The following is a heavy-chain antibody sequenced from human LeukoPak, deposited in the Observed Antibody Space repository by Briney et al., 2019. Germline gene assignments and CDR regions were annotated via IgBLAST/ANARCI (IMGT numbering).Heavy chain of an antibody. CDR1: GFTFSSYE. Sequence: GGSLRLSCAASGFTFSSYEMNWVRQAPGKGLVWVSRINSDGSSTSYADSVKGRFTISRDNAKNTLYLQMNSLRAEDTAVYYCARAKSYCSGGSCSSYYYMDVWGKGTTVTISS. CDR3: ARAKSYCSGGSCSSYYYMDV. V-gene: IGHV3-74*01. CDR2: INSDGSST. D-gene: IGHD2-15*01. J-gene: IGHJ6*03.